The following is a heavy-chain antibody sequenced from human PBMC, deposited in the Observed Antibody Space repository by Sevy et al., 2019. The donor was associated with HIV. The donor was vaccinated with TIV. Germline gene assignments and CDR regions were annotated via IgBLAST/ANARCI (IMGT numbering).Heavy chain of an antibody. CDR1: GGSISNYY. V-gene: IGHV4-59*01. CDR2: IYYSGGT. CDR3: ARGNSGSYGWFDP. J-gene: IGHJ5*02. Sequence: SETLSLTCTVSGGSISNYYWNWIRQPPGKGLEWIGYIYYSGGTNYNPSLRSRVTMSADTSKNQFSLKLSFVTAADTATYYCARGNSGSYGWFDPWGQGTLVTVSS. D-gene: IGHD1-26*01.